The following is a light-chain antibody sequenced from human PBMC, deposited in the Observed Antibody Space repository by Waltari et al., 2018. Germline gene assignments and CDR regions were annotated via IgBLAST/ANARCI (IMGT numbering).Light chain of an antibody. Sequence: EIVLSQSPGTLSLSPGDRATLSCRASQSVTSTYLAWYQQKPGQAPRLLIYAASSRTTGIPDRFTGSGSGTDFTLTISRLEPEDFAVYYCQQYGSSPFTFGQGTKLEI. CDR3: QQYGSSPFT. CDR1: QSVTSTY. CDR2: AAS. J-gene: IGKJ2*01. V-gene: IGKV3-20*01.